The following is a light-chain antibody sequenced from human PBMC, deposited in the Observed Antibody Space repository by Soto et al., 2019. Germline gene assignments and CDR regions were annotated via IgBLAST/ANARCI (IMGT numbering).Light chain of an antibody. J-gene: IGLJ2*01. Sequence: QSALTQPPSVSGSPGQSVTISCTGTSSDVGYYNRVSWYQQPPGTAPKLMVFEVSNQPSGVPDRFSGSKSGNTASLTISGLEAEDEADYYCSSYTTSSTLVFGGGTKLNVL. CDR1: SSDVGYYNR. CDR3: SSYTTSSTLV. CDR2: EVS. V-gene: IGLV2-18*02.